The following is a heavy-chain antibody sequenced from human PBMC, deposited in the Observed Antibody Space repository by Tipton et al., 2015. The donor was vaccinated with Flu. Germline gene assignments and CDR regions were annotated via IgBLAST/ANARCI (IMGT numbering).Heavy chain of an antibody. Sequence: GSLRLSCAASGFAFRNYAMSWVRQTPGKGLEWVSAINGYTTFYPGSVRGRFTISRDNSKNILYLQMNRLRVEDTAIYYCARELHVDFVTLDYWGQGTLVTVS. J-gene: IGHJ4*02. V-gene: IGHV3-23*01. CDR3: ARELHVDFVTLDY. CDR1: GFAFRNYA. D-gene: IGHD3-9*01. CDR2: INGYTT.